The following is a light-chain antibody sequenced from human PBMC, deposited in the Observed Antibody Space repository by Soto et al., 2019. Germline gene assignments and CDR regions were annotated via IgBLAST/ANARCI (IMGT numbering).Light chain of an antibody. CDR3: NSYTNNNTFV. CDR2: EVS. CDR1: SSDVGGYNY. Sequence: QSALTQPASVSGSPGQSITISCTGTSSDVGGYNYVSCFQQHPGKAPKLMIYEVSNRPSGVSNRFSGSRSGNTASLTISGLQSEDEAEYYCNSYTNNNTFVFGTGTKVTVL. V-gene: IGLV2-14*01. J-gene: IGLJ1*01.